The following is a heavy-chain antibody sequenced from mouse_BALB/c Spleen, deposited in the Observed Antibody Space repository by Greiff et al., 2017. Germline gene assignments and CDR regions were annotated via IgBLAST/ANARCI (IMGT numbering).Heavy chain of an antibody. CDR1: GYSITSGYY. D-gene: IGHD2-4*01. J-gene: IGHJ3*01. CDR2: ISYDGSN. Sequence: VQLKESGPGLVKPSQSLSLTCSVTGYSITSGYYWNWIRQFPGNKLEWMGYISYDGSNNYNPSLKNRISITRDTSKNQFFLKLNSVTTEDTATYYCARSMITTSPFAYWGQGTLVTVSA. V-gene: IGHV3-6*02. CDR3: ARSMITTSPFAY.